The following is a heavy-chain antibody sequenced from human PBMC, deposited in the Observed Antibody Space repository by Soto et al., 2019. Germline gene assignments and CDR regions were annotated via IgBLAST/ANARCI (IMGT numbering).Heavy chain of an antibody. D-gene: IGHD1-26*01. CDR2: INHLETT. V-gene: IGHV4-30-2*01. CDR1: GASITYGGYS. CDR3: ARGGGSDPFDY. J-gene: IGHJ4*02. Sequence: PSETLSLTCTVSGASITYGGYSWSWIRQTPGKGLEWIGYINHLETTFYNPSFESRLTLSIDRTKNQFSLNLNSMSAADRAVYFCARGGGSDPFDYWGQGILVTVSS.